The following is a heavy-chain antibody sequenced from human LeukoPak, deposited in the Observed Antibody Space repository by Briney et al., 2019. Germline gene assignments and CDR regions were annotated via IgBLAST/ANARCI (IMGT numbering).Heavy chain of an antibody. Sequence: GASVKVSCKVSGYTLTELSMHWVRQAPGKGLEWMGGFDPEDGETIYAQKFQGRVTITADESTSTAYMELSSLRSEDTAVYYCARDRAMTTVVTPFGYWGQGTLVTVSS. D-gene: IGHD4-23*01. J-gene: IGHJ4*02. V-gene: IGHV1-24*01. CDR2: FDPEDGET. CDR3: ARDRAMTTVVTPFGY. CDR1: GYTLTELS.